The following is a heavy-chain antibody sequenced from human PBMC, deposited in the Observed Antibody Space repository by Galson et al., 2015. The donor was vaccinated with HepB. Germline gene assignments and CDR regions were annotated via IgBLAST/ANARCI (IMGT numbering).Heavy chain of an antibody. Sequence: SLRLSCATSGFTFSTYAMTWVRQAPGKGLEWVSGISGSGGATYYADSVKGRFTISRDNSKNTLHLQMNSLRAEDTAVYYCAKVSMLLWLPSAWFDYWGPGTLATVSS. CDR2: ISGSGGAT. CDR3: AKVSMLLWLPSAWFDY. J-gene: IGHJ4*02. CDR1: GFTFSTYA. D-gene: IGHD3-10*01. V-gene: IGHV3-23*01.